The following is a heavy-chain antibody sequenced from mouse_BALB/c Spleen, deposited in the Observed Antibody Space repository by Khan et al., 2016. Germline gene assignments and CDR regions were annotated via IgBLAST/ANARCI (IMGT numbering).Heavy chain of an antibody. CDR1: GYSITSGYY. J-gene: IGHJ4*01. CDR2: ISYDGSN. V-gene: IGHV3-6*02. D-gene: IGHD2-12*01. CDR3: ARLRRVYAMDY. Sequence: VQLQESGPGLVKPSQSLSLTCSVTGYSITSGYYWNWIRQFPGNNLEWMGYISYDGSNNYNPSLKNRISIARATSKNQFFLKLNSVTTEDTATXYCARLRRVYAMDYWGQGTSVTVSS.